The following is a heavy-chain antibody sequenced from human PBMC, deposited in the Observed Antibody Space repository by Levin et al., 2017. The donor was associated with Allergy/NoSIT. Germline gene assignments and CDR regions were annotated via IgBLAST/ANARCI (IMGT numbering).Heavy chain of an antibody. CDR1: GFTFSNAW. CDR3: TTDKEGVGAVAEHHWAENFQH. Sequence: PGGSLRLSCAASGFTFSNAWMSWVRQAPGKGLEWVGRIKSKTDGGTTDYAAPVKGRFTISRDDSKNTLYLQMNSLKTEDTAVYYCTTDKEGVGAVAEHHWAENFQHWGQGTLVTVSS. J-gene: IGHJ1*01. V-gene: IGHV3-15*01. D-gene: IGHD6-19*01. CDR2: IKSKTDGGTT.